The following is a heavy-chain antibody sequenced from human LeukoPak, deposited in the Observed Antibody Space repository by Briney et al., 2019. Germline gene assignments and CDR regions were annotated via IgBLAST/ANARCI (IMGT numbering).Heavy chain of an antibody. CDR2: IIPIFGTA. D-gene: IGHD6-19*01. V-gene: IGHV1-69*13. J-gene: IGHJ4*02. CDR1: GGTFSSYA. CDR3: ARGSSGWPAPLDY. Sequence: ASVKVSCKASGGTFSSYAISWVRQAPGQGLEWMGGIIPIFGTANYAQKFQGRVTITADESTSTAYMELSSLRSEDTAVYYCARGSSGWPAPLDYWGQGTLVTVSS.